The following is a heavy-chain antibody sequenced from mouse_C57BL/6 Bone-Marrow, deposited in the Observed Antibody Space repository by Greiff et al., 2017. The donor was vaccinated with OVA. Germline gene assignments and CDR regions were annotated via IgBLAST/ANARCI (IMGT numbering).Heavy chain of an antibody. CDR3: ARWGAYLYAMDY. CDR1: GYTFTSYG. CDR2: IYPRSGNT. D-gene: IGHD5-5*01. V-gene: IGHV1-81*01. Sequence: QVQLQQPGAELARPGASVKLSCKASGYTFTSYGISWVKQRTGQGLEWIGEIYPRSGNTYYNEKFKGKATLTADKSSSTAYMELRSLTSEDSAVYFGARWGAYLYAMDYWDQGTSVTVTS. J-gene: IGHJ4*01.